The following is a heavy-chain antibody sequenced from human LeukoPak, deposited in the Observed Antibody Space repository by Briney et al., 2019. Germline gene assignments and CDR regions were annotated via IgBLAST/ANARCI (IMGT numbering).Heavy chain of an antibody. CDR3: AMGYCSGGSCYSLPYYYYGMDV. CDR2: INACNGNT. V-gene: IGHV1-3*01. Sequence: ASVKVSCKASGYTFTSYAMHCVRQAPGHRLEGMGWINACNGNTKYSQKFQGRVTITRDTSASTAYMELSSLRSEDTAVYYCAMGYCSGGSCYSLPYYYYGMDVWGKGTTVTVSS. J-gene: IGHJ6*04. CDR1: GYTFTSYA. D-gene: IGHD2-15*01.